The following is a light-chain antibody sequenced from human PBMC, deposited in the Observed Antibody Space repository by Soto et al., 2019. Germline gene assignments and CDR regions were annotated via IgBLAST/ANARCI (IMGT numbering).Light chain of an antibody. V-gene: IGKV3-20*01. Sequence: EIVLTQSPGTLSLSPGERATLSCRASQSVSSSYLAWYQQKPGQAPRLVIYGASSRATGIPDRFSGSGSGTDFTLTISRLETEDFAVYYCQQYGSSPIITFGQGTRLEIK. CDR1: QSVSSSY. CDR2: GAS. CDR3: QQYGSSPIIT. J-gene: IGKJ5*01.